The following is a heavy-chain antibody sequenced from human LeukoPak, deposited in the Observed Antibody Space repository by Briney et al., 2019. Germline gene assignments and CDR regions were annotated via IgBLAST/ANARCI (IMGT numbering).Heavy chain of an antibody. CDR2: LFDSGNS. CDR1: SYSISSGTY. V-gene: IGHV4-38-2*01. Sequence: SETLTLTCAASSYSISSGTYWGWLRPSPGQGLEWVGSLFDSGNSYYNPSLKSRITMSVDTSKNQFSLKLTSVTAADTALYYCARVTYVDDMLYQYFDYWGQGILVTVSS. CDR3: ARVTYVDDMLYQYFDY. J-gene: IGHJ4*02. D-gene: IGHD4-17*01.